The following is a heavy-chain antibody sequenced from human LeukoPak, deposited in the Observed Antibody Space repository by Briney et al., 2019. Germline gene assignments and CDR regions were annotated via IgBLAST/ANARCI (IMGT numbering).Heavy chain of an antibody. Sequence: GGSLRLSCAASGFTFDDYAMHWVRQAPGKGLEWVSGISWNSGSIGYADSVKGRFTISRDNAKNSLYLQMNSLRAEDTALYYCAKGRPTDYYDSSGYPLGDASWFDPWGQGTLVTVSS. J-gene: IGHJ5*02. CDR2: ISWNSGSI. CDR3: AKGRPTDYYDSSGYPLGDASWFDP. CDR1: GFTFDDYA. V-gene: IGHV3-9*01. D-gene: IGHD3-22*01.